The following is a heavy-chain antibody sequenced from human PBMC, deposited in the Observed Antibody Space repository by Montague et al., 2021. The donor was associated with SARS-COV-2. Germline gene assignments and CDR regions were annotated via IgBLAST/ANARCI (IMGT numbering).Heavy chain of an antibody. D-gene: IGHD3-10*01. CDR2: ISYSGRT. V-gene: IGHV4-39*01. Sequence: SETLSLTCTVSGGSVSSSPYYWGWIRQPPGRGLEWVGSISYSGRTYFSPSLKSRLTISVDSSENQFSLRLSSVTAADTAVYYCASSYYYGSGTYVHNYYMDVWGKGTTVTVSS. J-gene: IGHJ6*03. CDR1: GGSVSSSPYY. CDR3: ASSYYYGSGTYVHNYYMDV.